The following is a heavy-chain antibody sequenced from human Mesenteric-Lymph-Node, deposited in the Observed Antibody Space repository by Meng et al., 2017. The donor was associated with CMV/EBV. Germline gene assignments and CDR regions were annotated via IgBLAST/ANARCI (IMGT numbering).Heavy chain of an antibody. Sequence: GDSVSSNRVAWNWIRQSQSRGLEWLGRTYYRSKWYNDYAVSVKSRITINPDTSKNQFSLQLNSVTPEDTAVYYCARDRWAAGPFDYWGQGTLVTVSS. J-gene: IGHJ4*02. CDR2: TYYRSKWYN. V-gene: IGHV6-1*01. CDR3: ARDRWAAGPFDY. D-gene: IGHD6-13*01. CDR1: GDSVSSNRVA.